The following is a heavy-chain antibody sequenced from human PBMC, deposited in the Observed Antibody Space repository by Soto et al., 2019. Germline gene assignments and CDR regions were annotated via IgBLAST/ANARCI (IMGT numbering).Heavy chain of an antibody. J-gene: IGHJ3*02. CDR2: IIPIFGTA. Sequence: SVKVSFKASGGTFSSYAISWVRQAPGQGLEWMGGIIPIFGTANYAQKFQGRVTITADESTSTAYMELSSLRSEDTAVYYCARGLYYYDSSGSYDAFDIWGQGTMVTVSS. CDR1: GGTFSSYA. CDR3: ARGLYYYDSSGSYDAFDI. V-gene: IGHV1-69*13. D-gene: IGHD3-22*01.